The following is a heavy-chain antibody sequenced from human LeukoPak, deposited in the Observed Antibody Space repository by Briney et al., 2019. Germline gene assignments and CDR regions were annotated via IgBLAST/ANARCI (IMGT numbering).Heavy chain of an antibody. CDR3: ANVGEGLFDI. CDR1: GFTFSSYA. CDR2: ISGSGGST. Sequence: GGSLRLSCAASGFTFSSYAMSWVRQAPGKGLEWFSAISGSGGSTYYADYVKGRFTMSRDNSKNTMDLQMNRMRAEDTAVYYCANVGEGLFDIWGQGTMVTVSS. D-gene: IGHD3-10*01. V-gene: IGHV3-23*01. J-gene: IGHJ3*02.